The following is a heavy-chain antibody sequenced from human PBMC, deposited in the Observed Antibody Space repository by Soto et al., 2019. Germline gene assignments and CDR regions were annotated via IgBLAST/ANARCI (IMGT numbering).Heavy chain of an antibody. CDR3: AAYVGALSYSRSPWYYFDY. CDR2: FDPEDGET. J-gene: IGHJ4*02. CDR1: GYTLTELS. Sequence: GASVKVSCKVSGYTLTELSMHWVRQAPGKGLEWMGGFDPEDGETIYAQKFQGRVTMTEDTSTDTAYMELSSLRSEDTAVYYCAAYVGALSYSRSPWYYFDYWGQGTLVTVSS. D-gene: IGHD6-6*01. V-gene: IGHV1-24*01.